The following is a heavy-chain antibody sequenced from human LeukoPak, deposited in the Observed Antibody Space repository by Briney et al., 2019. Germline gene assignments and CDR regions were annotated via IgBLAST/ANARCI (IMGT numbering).Heavy chain of an antibody. CDR2: IYYSGST. V-gene: IGHV4-39*01. CDR3: ARPMSRDGYQDAFDI. Sequence: SETLSLTCTVSGGSISSSSYYWGWIRQPPGKGLEWIGSIYYSGSTYYNPSLKSRVTISVDTSKNQFSLKPSSVTAADTAVYYCARPMSRDGYQDAFDIWGQGTMVTVSS. CDR1: GGSISSSSYY. D-gene: IGHD5-24*01. J-gene: IGHJ3*02.